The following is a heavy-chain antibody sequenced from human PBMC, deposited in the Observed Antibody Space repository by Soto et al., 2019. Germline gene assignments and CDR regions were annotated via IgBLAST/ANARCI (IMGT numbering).Heavy chain of an antibody. J-gene: IGHJ4*02. CDR1: GGSFSGYS. Sequence: QVQLQQWGAGLLKPSETLSLTCAVYGGSFSGYSWTWIRQPPGTGLEWIGEINHSGSTNYNPSLKSRVTISVDTSKNQFSLKLTSVTAAVTAVYYFARDKITGLFDYWGQGALVTVSS. V-gene: IGHV4-34*01. D-gene: IGHD2-8*02. CDR3: ARDKITGLFDY. CDR2: INHSGST.